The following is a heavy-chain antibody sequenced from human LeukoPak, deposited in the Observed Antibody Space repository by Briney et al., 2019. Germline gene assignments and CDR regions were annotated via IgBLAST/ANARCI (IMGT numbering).Heavy chain of an antibody. V-gene: IGHV3-30-3*01. D-gene: IGHD6-19*01. J-gene: IGHJ4*02. Sequence: PGGSLRLSCAASGFTFSSYAMHWVRQAPGKGLEWVAVISYDGSNKYYADSVKGRFTISRDNSKNTLYLQMNSLRAEDTAVYYCAKDNGIAVAGTAGYWGQGTLVTVSS. CDR2: ISYDGSNK. CDR1: GFTFSSYA. CDR3: AKDNGIAVAGTAGY.